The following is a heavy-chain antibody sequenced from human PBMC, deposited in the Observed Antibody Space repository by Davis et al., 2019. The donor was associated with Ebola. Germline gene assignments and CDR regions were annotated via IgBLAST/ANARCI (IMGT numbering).Heavy chain of an antibody. J-gene: IGHJ6*02. Sequence: MPGGSLRLSCTVSGGSINNYFWSWIRQPPGKGLEWIGNIHYLGNTNYNPSLKSRVTMSVDTSKNQFSLKLRSVTAADTAAYYCARGNYGDYIVLYYYNMDVWGQGTTVTVSS. CDR1: GGSINNYF. V-gene: IGHV4-59*01. CDR2: IHYLGNT. D-gene: IGHD4-17*01. CDR3: ARGNYGDYIVLYYYNMDV.